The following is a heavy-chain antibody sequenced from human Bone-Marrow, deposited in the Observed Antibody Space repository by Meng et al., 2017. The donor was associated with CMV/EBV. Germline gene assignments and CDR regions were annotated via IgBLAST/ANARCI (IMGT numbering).Heavy chain of an antibody. CDR3: ASSMAYSSSYSFDP. D-gene: IGHD6-6*01. CDR1: GGSISSYY. V-gene: IGHV4-59*01. J-gene: IGHJ5*02. Sequence: SETLSLTCTVSGGSISSYYWSWIRQPPGKGLEWIGYIYYSGSTNYNPSLKSRVTISVDASKNQFSLKLSSVTAADTAVYYCASSMAYSSSYSFDPWGQGTLVTVSS. CDR2: IYYSGST.